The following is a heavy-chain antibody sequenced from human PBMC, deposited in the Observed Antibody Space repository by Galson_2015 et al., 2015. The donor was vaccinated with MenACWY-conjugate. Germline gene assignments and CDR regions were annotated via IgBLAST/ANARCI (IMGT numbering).Heavy chain of an antibody. CDR1: GFTFSDYW. CDR2: IGSDGGRI. J-gene: IGHJ3*02. Sequence: SLRLSCAASGFTFSDYWMHWVRQGPGKGLEWISRIGSDGGRITHAESVRGRFTISRDNAKNTLYLQMNSLRAEDTAVYYCARGGATKLIIVGGITDIWGQGTMVTVSS. V-gene: IGHV3-74*01. CDR3: ARGGATKLIIVGGITDI. D-gene: IGHD1-26*01.